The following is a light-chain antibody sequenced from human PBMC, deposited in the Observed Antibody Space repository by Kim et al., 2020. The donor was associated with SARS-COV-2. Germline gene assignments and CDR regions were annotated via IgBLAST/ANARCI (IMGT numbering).Light chain of an antibody. Sequence: EIVLTQFPATLSLSPGETATLSCRASQSVSNFLAWYQQKPGQAPRLLIYDASNSAPGIPARFSASGSGTDFTLTISSLEPEDFAVYYCQQRTNWPPVTCGQGTKLEI. V-gene: IGKV3-11*01. J-gene: IGKJ2*01. CDR1: QSVSNF. CDR3: QQRTNWPPVT. CDR2: DAS.